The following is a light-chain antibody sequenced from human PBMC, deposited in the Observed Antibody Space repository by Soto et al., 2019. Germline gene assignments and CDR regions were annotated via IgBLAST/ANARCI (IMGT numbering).Light chain of an antibody. CDR3: QQDENFSGT. V-gene: IGKV1-5*01. Sequence: DIQMTQSPSTLSASVGDTVTVTCRASQSVSGWLAWYQQKPGEAPKLLIYDASALPRGVPSRFSGSGSGTKFPPTIASPPPDDFATYYRQQDENFSGTFGPGTKVEI. CDR1: QSVSGW. J-gene: IGKJ1*01. CDR2: DAS.